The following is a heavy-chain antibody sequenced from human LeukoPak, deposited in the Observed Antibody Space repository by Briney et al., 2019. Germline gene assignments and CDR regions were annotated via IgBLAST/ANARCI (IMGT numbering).Heavy chain of an antibody. CDR3: AREAGYCSGGSCYQGYFDY. J-gene: IGHJ4*02. V-gene: IGHV3-33*01. Sequence: GGSLRLSCAASGFTFSSYGMHWVRQAPGKGLEWVAVIWYDGSNKYYADSVKGRFTISRDNSKNTLYLQMNSLRAEDTAVYYCAREAGYCSGGSCYQGYFDYWGQGTLVTVSS. CDR2: IWYDGSNK. CDR1: GFTFSSYG. D-gene: IGHD2-15*01.